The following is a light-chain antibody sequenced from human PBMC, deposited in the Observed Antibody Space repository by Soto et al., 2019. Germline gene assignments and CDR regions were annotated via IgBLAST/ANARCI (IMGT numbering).Light chain of an antibody. CDR3: SSYTSDSSYV. CDR1: SSDVGLYDY. J-gene: IGLJ1*01. CDR2: AVS. V-gene: IGLV2-14*01. Sequence: QSVLTQPASVSGSPGQSITISCTGTSSDVGLYDYVSWYQQHPGKAPQLMIYAVSNRPSGVSNRFSASKSGNTASLFISGLQAEDEADCYCSSYTSDSSYVFGSGTKVTAL.